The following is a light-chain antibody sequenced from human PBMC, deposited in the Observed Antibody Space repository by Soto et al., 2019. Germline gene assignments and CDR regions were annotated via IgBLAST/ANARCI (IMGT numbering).Light chain of an antibody. V-gene: IGKV4-1*01. J-gene: IGKJ1*01. Sequence: DIVMTQSPHSLAVSLGERATIHCKSSQSFLSSSDNRNYLAWYQQKAGQSPKLLIYWASSRESGVPDRFSGSGSGTDFTLTISSLQAEDVAVYYCQQYYSTPWTFGQGTKVDIK. CDR1: QSFLSSSDNRNY. CDR3: QQYYSTPWT. CDR2: WAS.